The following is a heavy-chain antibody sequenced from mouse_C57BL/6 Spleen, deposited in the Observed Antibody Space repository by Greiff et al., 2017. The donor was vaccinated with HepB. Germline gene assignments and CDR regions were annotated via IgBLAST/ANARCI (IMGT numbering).Heavy chain of an antibody. CDR2: ISYDGSN. CDR1: GYSITSGYY. J-gene: IGHJ4*01. CDR3: ARDQMRYYAMDY. Sequence: EVQRVESGPGLVKPSQSLSLTCSVTGYSITSGYYWNWIRQFPGNKLEWMGYISYDGSNNYNPSLKNRISITRDTSKNQFFLKLNSVTTEDTATYYCARDQMRYYAMDYWGQGTSVTVSS. V-gene: IGHV3-6*01.